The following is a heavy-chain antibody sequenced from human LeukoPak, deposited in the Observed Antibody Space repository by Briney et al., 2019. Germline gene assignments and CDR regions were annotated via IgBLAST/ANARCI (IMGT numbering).Heavy chain of an antibody. CDR1: GGSISSGGYY. CDR2: IYYSGST. D-gene: IGHD6-13*01. Sequence: SETLSLTCTVSGGSISSGGYYWSWLRQHPGTGLEWIGYIYYSGSTYYNPSLKSRLTISVDTSKNQFSLKLSSVTAADTAVYYCARAGSSWYWFDPWGQGTLVTVSS. CDR3: ARAGSSWYWFDP. J-gene: IGHJ5*02. V-gene: IGHV4-31*03.